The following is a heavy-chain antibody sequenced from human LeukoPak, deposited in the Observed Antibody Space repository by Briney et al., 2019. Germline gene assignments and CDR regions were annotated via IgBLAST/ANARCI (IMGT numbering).Heavy chain of an antibody. CDR1: GFTFSSHG. Sequence: GSLRLSCAASGFTFSSHGMQWVRQAPGKGLEWVTVIASDGSAQYYTDSVKGRFTTSRDNSKNMLYLQKDSLRTEDTAVYYCAREASVTNWYFDLWGRGALVSVSS. J-gene: IGHJ2*01. CDR3: AREASVTNWYFDL. CDR2: IASDGSAQ. V-gene: IGHV3-30*03. D-gene: IGHD2-2*01.